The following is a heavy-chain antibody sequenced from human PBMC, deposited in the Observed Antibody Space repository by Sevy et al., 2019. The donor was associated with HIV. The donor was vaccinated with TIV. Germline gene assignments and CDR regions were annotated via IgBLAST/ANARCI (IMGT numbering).Heavy chain of an antibody. CDR3: ILVYCSCGSCYSDAFDI. D-gene: IGHD2-15*01. CDR1: GFTFSNAW. Sequence: GGSLRLSCAASGFTFSNAWMSWVRQAPGKGLEWVGRIKSKRDGGTTDYAAPVKGRFTISRDDSINTLYLQMNSLKTGDTSVYYWILVYCSCGSCYSDAFDIWGQGTMVTVSS. CDR2: IKSKRDGGTT. J-gene: IGHJ3*02. V-gene: IGHV3-15*01.